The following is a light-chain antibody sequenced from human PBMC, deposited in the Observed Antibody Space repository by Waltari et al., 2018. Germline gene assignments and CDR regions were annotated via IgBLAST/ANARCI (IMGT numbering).Light chain of an antibody. J-gene: IGLJ1*01. Sequence: QSALTQPASLSGSPGQSITISCTGTSRDVGNYNYVSWYQHHPGKFPKVIIYEVSNRPAGISSRFSGSKSGNTASLTISGRQADDEADYYCASYTTSDTIVFGTGTGVTVL. CDR3: ASYTTSDTIV. CDR1: SRDVGNYNY. CDR2: EVS. V-gene: IGLV2-14*01.